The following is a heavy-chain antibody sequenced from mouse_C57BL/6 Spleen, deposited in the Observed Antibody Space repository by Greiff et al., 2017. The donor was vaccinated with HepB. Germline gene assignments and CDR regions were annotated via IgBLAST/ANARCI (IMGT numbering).Heavy chain of an antibody. V-gene: IGHV5-17*01. CDR3: ASGITGRGDY. Sequence: EVQLQESGGGLVKPGGSLKLSCAASGFTFSDYGMHWVRQAPEKGLEWVAYISSGSSTIYYADTVKGRFTISRDNAKNTLFLQMTRLRSEDTAMYYCASGITGRGDYWGQGTTLTVSS. D-gene: IGHD4-1*01. CDR2: ISSGSSTI. CDR1: GFTFSDYG. J-gene: IGHJ2*01.